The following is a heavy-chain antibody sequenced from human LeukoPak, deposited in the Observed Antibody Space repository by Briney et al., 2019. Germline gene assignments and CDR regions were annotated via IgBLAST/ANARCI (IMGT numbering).Heavy chain of an antibody. CDR1: GFTFSSYD. V-gene: IGHV3-13*01. CDR2: IGTAGDT. J-gene: IGHJ4*02. Sequence: GGSLRLSCAASGFTFSSYDMHWVRQATGKGLEWVSAIGTAGDTYYPGSVKGRFTISRENAKNSLYLQMNSLGAGDTAVYYCARWEIRGTAHKLDYWGQGTLVTVSS. CDR3: ARWEIRGTAHKLDY. D-gene: IGHD1-7*01.